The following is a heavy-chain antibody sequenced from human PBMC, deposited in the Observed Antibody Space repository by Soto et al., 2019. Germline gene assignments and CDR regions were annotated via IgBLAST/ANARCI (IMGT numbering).Heavy chain of an antibody. CDR1: GGSISTYY. D-gene: IGHD1-1*01. J-gene: IGHJ6*02. V-gene: IGHV4-59*01. CDR3: ARGDGIQLGSLAGRYYYHKMDV. CDR2: IYYSGTA. Sequence: QVQLRESGPGLVKSSETLSLTCTVSGGSISTYYWSWVRQPPGKGLEWIGYIYYSGTATYNPSTRRRVTISVDTSKDQFSLRLSSVTAADTAVYYCARGDGIQLGSLAGRYYYHKMDVWGQGTTVTVYS.